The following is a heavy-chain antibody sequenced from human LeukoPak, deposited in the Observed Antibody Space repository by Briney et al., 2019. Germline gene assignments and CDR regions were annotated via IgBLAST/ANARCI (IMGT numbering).Heavy chain of an antibody. CDR2: IYYSGST. V-gene: IGHV4-59*01. CDR3: ARERWGYCSSTSCPAVFDP. CDR1: GGSISSYY. J-gene: IGHJ5*02. Sequence: SETLSLTCTVSGGSISSYYWSWIRQPPGKGLEWIGYIYYSGSTNYNPSLKSRVTISVDTSKNQFSLKLSSVTAADTAVYYCARERWGYCSSTSCPAVFDPWGQGTLVTVSS. D-gene: IGHD2-2*01.